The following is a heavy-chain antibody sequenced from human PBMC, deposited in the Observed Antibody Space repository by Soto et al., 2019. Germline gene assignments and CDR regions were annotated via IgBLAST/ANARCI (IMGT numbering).Heavy chain of an antibody. CDR3: ARDSGYYDSSGYYRTYYYYGMDV. D-gene: IGHD3-22*01. Sequence: EVQLVESGGGLVKPGGSLRLSCAASGFTFSSYSMNWVRQAPGKGLEWVSSISSSSSYIYYADSVKGRFTISRDNAKNSLYLQMNSRRAEDTAVYYCARDSGYYDSSGYYRTYYYYGMDVWGQGTTVTVSS. CDR1: GFTFSSYS. J-gene: IGHJ6*02. V-gene: IGHV3-21*01. CDR2: ISSSSSYI.